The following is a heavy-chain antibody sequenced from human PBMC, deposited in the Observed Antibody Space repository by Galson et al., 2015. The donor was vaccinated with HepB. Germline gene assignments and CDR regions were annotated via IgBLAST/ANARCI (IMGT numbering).Heavy chain of an antibody. CDR3: ARGGQDGSGSYTLLYYYYMDV. Sequence: SVKVSCKASGYTFTSYHMHWVRQAPGQGLEWMGIINPSGGSTSYAQKFQGRVTMTRDTSTSTVYMELSSLRSEDTAVYYCARGGQDGSGSYTLLYYYYMDVWGKGTTVTVSS. J-gene: IGHJ6*03. CDR2: INPSGGST. CDR1: GYTFTSYH. D-gene: IGHD3-10*01. V-gene: IGHV1-46*03.